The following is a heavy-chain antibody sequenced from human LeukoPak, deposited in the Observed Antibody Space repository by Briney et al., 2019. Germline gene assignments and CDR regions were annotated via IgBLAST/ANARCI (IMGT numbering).Heavy chain of an antibody. V-gene: IGHV1-69*13. J-gene: IGHJ4*02. CDR3: ATVNHYVSSGYYRY. D-gene: IGHD3-22*01. CDR2: SIPVFGT. CDR1: GVTFSDYA. Sequence: SVKVSCTTSGVTFSDYAISWVRQAPGQGLEWMGGSIPVFGTVYAQKFRGRVTLIADDSTSTAYMELSSLRSGDTAVYYCATVNHYVSSGYYRYWGQGTLVTVSS.